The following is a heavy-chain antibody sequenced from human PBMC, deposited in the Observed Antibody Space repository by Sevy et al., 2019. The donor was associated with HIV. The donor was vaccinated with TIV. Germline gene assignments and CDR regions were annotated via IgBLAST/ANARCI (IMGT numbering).Heavy chain of an antibody. CDR2: ISHDEIFK. CDR3: ARDLPHLLPWELSRGSDF. V-gene: IGHV3-30*04. Sequence: GSLRLSCAASGFTFSSYAGHWFRQAPGKGLEWVAVISHDEIFKEYADSVKGRFTISKDNSKNTMYLEMNSLRAEDTAVYYCARDLPHLLPWELSRGSDFWGQGTLVTVSS. J-gene: IGHJ4*02. CDR1: GFTFSSYA. D-gene: IGHD3-16*01.